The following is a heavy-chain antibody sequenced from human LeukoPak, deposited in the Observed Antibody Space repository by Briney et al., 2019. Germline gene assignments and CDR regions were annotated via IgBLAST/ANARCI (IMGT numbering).Heavy chain of an antibody. CDR3: ARDGPTVTLDY. Sequence: GGSLRLSCAASGFTFSSYGMHWVRQAPGKGLEWVAVIWYDGSNKYYADPVKGRFTISRDNSRNTLYLQMNSLRAEDTAVYYCARDGPTVTLDYWGQGTLVTVSS. D-gene: IGHD4-17*01. J-gene: IGHJ4*02. CDR2: IWYDGSNK. CDR1: GFTFSSYG. V-gene: IGHV3-33*01.